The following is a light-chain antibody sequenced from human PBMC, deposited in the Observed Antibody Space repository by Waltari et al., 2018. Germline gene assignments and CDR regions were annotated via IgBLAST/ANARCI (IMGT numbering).Light chain of an antibody. CDR2: AAS. Sequence: DIQMTQSPSSLSASLGDRVTITCRARQGISNSLAWYQHKPGKAPKLLLYAASRLETGVPSRFRGSGSGTDFTLTIISLQPEDFATYYCQQYYSTRYTVGQGTKLEIK. J-gene: IGKJ2*01. V-gene: IGKV1-NL1*01. CDR3: QQYYSTRYT. CDR1: QGISNS.